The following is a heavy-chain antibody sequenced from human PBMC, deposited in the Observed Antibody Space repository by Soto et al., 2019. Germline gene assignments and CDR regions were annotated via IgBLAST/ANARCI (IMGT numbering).Heavy chain of an antibody. J-gene: IGHJ4*02. CDR1: GFTFSDYY. V-gene: IGHV3-11*04. D-gene: IGHD3-22*01. Sequence: PGGSLRLSCAASGFTFSDYYMNWVRQAPGKGLEWVSSISSSSTIYYADSVKGRFTISRDNAKNSLYLQMNSLRAEDTAVYYCARDRCLNYYDSSGYYRRQGTLVTSPQ. CDR2: ISSSSTI. CDR3: ARDRCLNYYDSSGYY.